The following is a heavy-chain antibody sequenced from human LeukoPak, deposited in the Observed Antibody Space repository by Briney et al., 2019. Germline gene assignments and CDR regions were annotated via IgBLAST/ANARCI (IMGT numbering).Heavy chain of an antibody. V-gene: IGHV4-59*01. D-gene: IGHD5-18*01. CDR1: GGSISSYY. CDR3: ARKVRYSHGYYFDY. J-gene: IGHJ4*02. Sequence: SETLSLTCTVSGGSISSYYWSWIRQPPGKGLEWIGYIYYSGSTNYNPSLKSRVTISVDTSKNQFSLKLSSVTAADTAVYYCARKVRYSHGYYFDYWGQGTLVTVSS. CDR2: IYYSGST.